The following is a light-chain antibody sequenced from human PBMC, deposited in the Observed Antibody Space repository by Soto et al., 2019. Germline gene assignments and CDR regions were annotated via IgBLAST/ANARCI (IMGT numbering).Light chain of an antibody. V-gene: IGKV1-33*01. J-gene: IGKJ4*01. Sequence: DIQMTQSPSSLSASVGDRVTITCQASQDISNYLNWYQQKPGKAPKILIYDVSVLEAGVPSRFSGGGSGTHFTLTFSSLQAEDAATYYCQQFDNLPLTFAGGTKVEIK. CDR1: QDISNY. CDR2: DVS. CDR3: QQFDNLPLT.